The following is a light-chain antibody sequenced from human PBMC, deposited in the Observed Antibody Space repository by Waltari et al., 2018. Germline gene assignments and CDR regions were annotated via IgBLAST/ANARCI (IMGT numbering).Light chain of an antibody. CDR3: QVWTNTDDHRV. Sequence: SFVLSQAPSVSVSPGKTATIVCAGNNIGSVSVNWYQQHPGQAPVLVVYEDDRRPSGIPERFSGSNSGNTAALTISWVEAGDEADYYCQVWTNTDDHRVFGGGTKLTVL. V-gene: IGLV3-21*03. CDR2: EDD. J-gene: IGLJ2*01. CDR1: NIGSVS.